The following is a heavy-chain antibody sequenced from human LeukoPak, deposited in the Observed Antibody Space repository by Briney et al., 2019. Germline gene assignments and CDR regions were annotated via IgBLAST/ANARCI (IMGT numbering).Heavy chain of an antibody. V-gene: IGHV3-23*01. D-gene: IGHD7-27*01. CDR3: AKVQLGIGVDY. CDR1: GFSFSSYA. CDR2: ISDGGSRT. Sequence: GGSLRLSCADSGFSFSSYAVSWVRQAPGRGLEWVSGISDGGSRTYYADSVKGRFTISRDDSKNTLYLQMNSLRAEDTAVYYCAKVQLGIGVDYWGQGTLVTVSS. J-gene: IGHJ4*02.